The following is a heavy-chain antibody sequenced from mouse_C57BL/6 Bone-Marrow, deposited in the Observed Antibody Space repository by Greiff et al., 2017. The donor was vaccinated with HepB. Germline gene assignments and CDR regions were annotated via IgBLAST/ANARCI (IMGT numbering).Heavy chain of an antibody. CDR1: GFTFSDYY. Sequence: EVMLVESEGGLVQPGSSMKLSCTASGFTFSDYYMAWVRQVPEKGLEWVANINYDGSSTYYLDSLKSRFIISRDNAKNILYLQMSSLKSEDTATYYCARGGYGSSDGGYFDVWGTGTTVTVSS. J-gene: IGHJ1*03. CDR3: ARGGYGSSDGGYFDV. CDR2: INYDGSST. D-gene: IGHD1-1*01. V-gene: IGHV5-16*01.